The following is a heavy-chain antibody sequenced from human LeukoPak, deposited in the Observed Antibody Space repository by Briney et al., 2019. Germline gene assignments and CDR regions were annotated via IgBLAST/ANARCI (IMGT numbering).Heavy chain of an antibody. CDR3: AKDALPIVGATRGLDY. V-gene: IGHV3-43D*03. CDR2: ISWDGGST. CDR1: GFTFDDYA. J-gene: IGHJ4*02. D-gene: IGHD1-26*01. Sequence: GGSLRLSCAASGFTFDDYAMHWVRQAPGKGLEWVSLISWDGGSTYYADSVKGRFTLSRDNSKNSLYLQMSSLTPEDTALYYCAKDALPIVGATRGLDYWGQGTLVTVSS.